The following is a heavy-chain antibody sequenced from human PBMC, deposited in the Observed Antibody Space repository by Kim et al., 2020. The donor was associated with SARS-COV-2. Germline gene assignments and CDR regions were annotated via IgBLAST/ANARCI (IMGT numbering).Heavy chain of an antibody. CDR3: LATPDIGYSGDY. V-gene: IGHV1-46*01. J-gene: IGHJ4*02. D-gene: IGHD2-2*03. Sequence: ASVKVSCKASGYIFTNYYMQWVRQAPGQGLEWMGIINPSGATTTYSQKFQGRVTMTRDTSTSTVYMELSSLRSEYTAVYFCLATPDIGYSGDYWGQGTLV. CDR2: INPSGATT. CDR1: GYIFTNYY.